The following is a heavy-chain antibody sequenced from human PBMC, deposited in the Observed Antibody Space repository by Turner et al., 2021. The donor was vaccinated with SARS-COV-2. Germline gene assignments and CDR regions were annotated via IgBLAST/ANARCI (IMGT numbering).Heavy chain of an antibody. CDR1: GCTFSGYS. V-gene: IGHV1-2*02. Sequence: QGQLVQSGAAVKKPGASVKVSFKASGCTFSGYSMHWVRQAPGQGLEWMGWINPNSGGTNYAQKFQGRVTMTRDTSISTAYMELSRLRSDDTAVYYCARGGLYYYDSSAYYGDAFDIWGQGTMVTVSS. D-gene: IGHD3-22*01. J-gene: IGHJ3*02. CDR2: INPNSGGT. CDR3: ARGGLYYYDSSAYYGDAFDI.